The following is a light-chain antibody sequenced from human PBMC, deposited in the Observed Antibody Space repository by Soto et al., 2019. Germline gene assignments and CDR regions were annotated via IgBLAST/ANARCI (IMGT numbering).Light chain of an antibody. CDR1: SSDIGSYNY. Sequence: QSALTQTASVSGSPGQSITISCTGTSSDIGSYNYVSWYQHHPGKAPKVMIYDVSNRPSGVSHRFSGSKSGNTASLTISGFHADDEADYYCSSYTTSSTYVFGTGTKLTVL. V-gene: IGLV2-14*03. CDR3: SSYTTSSTYV. J-gene: IGLJ1*01. CDR2: DVS.